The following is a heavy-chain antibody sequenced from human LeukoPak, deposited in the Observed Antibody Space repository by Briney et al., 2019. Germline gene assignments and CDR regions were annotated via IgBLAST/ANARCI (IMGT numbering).Heavy chain of an antibody. D-gene: IGHD6-19*01. Sequence: ASVKVSCKASGYTFTGYYMHWVRQAPGQGLEWMGRINPNSGGTNYAQKFQGRVTMTRDTSTSTVYMELSSLRSEDTAVYYCAREVGEQWLVTENYFDYWGQGTLVTASS. CDR3: AREVGEQWLVTENYFDY. CDR2: INPNSGGT. V-gene: IGHV1-2*06. J-gene: IGHJ4*02. CDR1: GYTFTGYY.